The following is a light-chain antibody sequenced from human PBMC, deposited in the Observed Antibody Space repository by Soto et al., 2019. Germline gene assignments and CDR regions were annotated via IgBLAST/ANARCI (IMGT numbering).Light chain of an antibody. CDR1: QSVSSNY. J-gene: IGKJ1*01. CDR3: QQYGSSPPWT. V-gene: IGKV3-20*01. Sequence: EIVVTQSPGTLSLSPGERGTLSCRASQSVSSNYLAWYQQKHGQAPRLLIYGASSRATGIPDRFSGSGSGTDFTLTISRLEPEDFAVYFCQQYGSSPPWTFGQGTKLEIK. CDR2: GAS.